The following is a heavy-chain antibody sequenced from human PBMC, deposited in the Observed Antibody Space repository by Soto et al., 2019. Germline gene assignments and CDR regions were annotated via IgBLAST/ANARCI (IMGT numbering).Heavy chain of an antibody. D-gene: IGHD6-19*01. Sequence: QVQLVESGGGVLQPGRSLRLSCAASGFTVNNYGMHWVRQAPGKGREWVAILAHDGRTTYFGDSVRGRFTVSRDESENTLYLQMNTLRTEDTAVYYCARDWGSSGWFNWFGTWGQGILVIVSS. V-gene: IGHV3-30*03. CDR3: ARDWGSSGWFNWFGT. CDR1: GFTVNNYG. J-gene: IGHJ5*02. CDR2: LAHDGRTT.